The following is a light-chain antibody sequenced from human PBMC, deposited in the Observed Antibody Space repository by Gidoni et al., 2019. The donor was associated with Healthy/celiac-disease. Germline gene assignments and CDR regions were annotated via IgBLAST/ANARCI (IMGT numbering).Light chain of an antibody. J-gene: IGKJ1*01. V-gene: IGKV1-39*01. CDR3: QQGYSTSWT. CDR1: QSISSY. Sequence: DIQMTQTPSSLSASVGDRVTMTCRASQSISSYLNWYQQKPGKASKLLIYAASSLQSGVQSRFSGSGSGTDLTLTISSLQPEDFVTYYCQQGYSTSWTFGQGTKVEIK. CDR2: AAS.